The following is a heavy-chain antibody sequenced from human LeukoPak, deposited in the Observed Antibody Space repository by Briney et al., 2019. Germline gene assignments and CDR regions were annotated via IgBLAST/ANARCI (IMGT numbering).Heavy chain of an antibody. V-gene: IGHV4-61*02. CDR1: GDSISSGSYY. CDR2: IYTSEST. D-gene: IGHD3-10*01. J-gene: IGHJ4*02. Sequence: SETLSLTCTVSGDSISSGSYYWSWIRQPAGKGLEWIGRIYTSESTNYNPSLKSRVTISVDTSKNQFSLKLSSVTAADTAVYYCARTRYYYNSRSYGAPYYFDYWGQGTLVTVSS. CDR3: ARTRYYYNSRSYGAPYYFDY.